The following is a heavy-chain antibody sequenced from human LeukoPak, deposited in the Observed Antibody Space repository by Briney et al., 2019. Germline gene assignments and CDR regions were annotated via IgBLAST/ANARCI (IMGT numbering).Heavy chain of an antibody. D-gene: IGHD3-22*01. J-gene: IGHJ2*01. Sequence: SETLSLTCTVAGGSISSSSYYWGWIRQPPGKGLEWIGSIYYSGSTYYNPSLKSRVTIPVDTSKNQFSLKLSSVTAADTAVYDCARRAIGYDSSGYYPNWYFDLWGRGTLVTVSS. CDR1: GGSISSSSYY. CDR3: ARRAIGYDSSGYYPNWYFDL. CDR2: IYYSGST. V-gene: IGHV4-39*01.